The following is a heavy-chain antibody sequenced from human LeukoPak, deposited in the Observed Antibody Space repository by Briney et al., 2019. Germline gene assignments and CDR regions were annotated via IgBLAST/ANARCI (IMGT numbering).Heavy chain of an antibody. V-gene: IGHV3-21*01. D-gene: IGHD6-19*01. CDR3: ARDLSSGWYRDY. Sequence: GGSLRLSCAASGFTFSSYSMNWVRQAPGKGLEWVSSISSSSSYIYYADSVKGRFTISRDNAKNSLYLQMNSLRAEDTAVYYCARDLSSGWYRDYWGQGTLVTVSS. CDR2: ISSSSSYI. CDR1: GFTFSSYS. J-gene: IGHJ4*02.